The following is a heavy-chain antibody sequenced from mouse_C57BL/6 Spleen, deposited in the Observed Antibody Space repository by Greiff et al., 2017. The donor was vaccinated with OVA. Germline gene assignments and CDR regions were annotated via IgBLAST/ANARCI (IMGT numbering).Heavy chain of an antibody. CDR3: ARDGSSYNFDY. CDR2: IYPRSGNT. CDR1: GYTFTSYG. V-gene: IGHV1-81*01. D-gene: IGHD1-1*01. Sequence: VQLQESGAELARPGASVKLSCKASGYTFTSYGISWVKQRTGQGLEWIGEIYPRSGNTYYNEKFKGKATLTADKSSGTAYMELRSLTSEDSAVYFCARDGSSYNFDYWGQGTTLTVSS. J-gene: IGHJ2*01.